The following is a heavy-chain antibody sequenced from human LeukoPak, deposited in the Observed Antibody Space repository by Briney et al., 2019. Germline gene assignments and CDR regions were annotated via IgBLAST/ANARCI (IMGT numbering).Heavy chain of an antibody. CDR3: AAFGSSGWWAFNYFDY. CDR2: IVVGSGNT. D-gene: IGHD6-19*01. V-gene: IGHV1-58*01. Sequence: TSVKVSCKASGFTFTSSAVQWVRQARGQRLEGIGWIVVGSGNTNYAQKFQERVTITRDMSTITAYMELSSLRSEDTAVYYCAAFGSSGWWAFNYFDYWGQGTLVTVSS. CDR1: GFTFTSSA. J-gene: IGHJ4*02.